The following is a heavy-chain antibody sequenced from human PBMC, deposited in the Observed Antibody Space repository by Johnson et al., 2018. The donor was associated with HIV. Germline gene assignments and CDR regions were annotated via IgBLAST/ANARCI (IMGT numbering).Heavy chain of an antibody. D-gene: IGHD3-3*01. V-gene: IGHV3-30*03. J-gene: IGHJ3*02. CDR1: GFIFGDYG. Sequence: QVQLVESGGGVLRPGGSLRLSCEGFGFIFGDYGLSWVRQRPGKGLEWVALISYNGSHKYYADSVKGRFTISRDNSKNTLYTQMNSLRGEDTAVYYVARGRAPYYDFWSGTRNSDAFDIWGQGTMVTVSS. CDR3: ARGRAPYYDFWSGTRNSDAFDI. CDR2: ISYNGSHK.